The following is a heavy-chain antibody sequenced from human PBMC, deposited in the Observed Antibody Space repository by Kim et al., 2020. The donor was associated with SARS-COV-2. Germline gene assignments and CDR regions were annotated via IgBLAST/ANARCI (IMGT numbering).Heavy chain of an antibody. Sequence: ASVKVSCKASGYTFTSYGISWVRQAPGQGLEWMGWISAYNGNTNYAQKLQGRVTMTTDTSTSTAYMELRSLRSDDTAVYYCARAPRGTIFGVVIMGALSYMDVWGKGTTVTVSS. CDR1: GYTFTSYG. V-gene: IGHV1-18*01. D-gene: IGHD3-3*01. J-gene: IGHJ6*03. CDR3: ARAPRGTIFGVVIMGALSYMDV. CDR2: ISAYNGNT.